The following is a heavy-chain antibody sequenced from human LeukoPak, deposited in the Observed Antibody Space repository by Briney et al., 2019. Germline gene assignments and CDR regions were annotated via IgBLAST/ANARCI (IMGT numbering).Heavy chain of an antibody. CDR1: GGSFSGYY. V-gene: IGHV4-34*01. Sequence: SETLSLTCAVYGGSFSGYYWSWIRQPPGKGLEWIGEISHTGSTYYNVSLNSRVTISIDTSKNLFSLRLNSMTAADTAVYYCAKSGGYGLIDKWGQGTLVTVSS. CDR3: AKSGGYGLIDK. J-gene: IGHJ4*02. CDR2: ISHTGST. D-gene: IGHD1-26*01.